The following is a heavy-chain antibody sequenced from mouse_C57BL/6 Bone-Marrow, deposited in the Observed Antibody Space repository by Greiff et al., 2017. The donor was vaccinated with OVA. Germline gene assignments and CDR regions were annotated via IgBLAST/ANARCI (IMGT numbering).Heavy chain of an antibody. Sequence: LQQSGPALVQPGASVKISCKASGYSFTGSYIHWVKQSSEKSLEWIGEINPSTGGTSYNQKFKGKATLTVDKSSSTAYMQLKSLTSEDSAVYYCASYYRNSYYFDYWGQGTTPTVSS. CDR1: GYSFTGSY. D-gene: IGHD2-1*01. CDR2: INPSTGGT. CDR3: ASYYRNSYYFDY. V-gene: IGHV1-43*01. J-gene: IGHJ2*01.